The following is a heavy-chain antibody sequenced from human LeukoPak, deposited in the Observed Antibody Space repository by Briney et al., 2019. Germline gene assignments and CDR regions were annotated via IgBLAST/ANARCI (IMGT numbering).Heavy chain of an antibody. CDR1: GFTFSGSA. J-gene: IGHJ4*02. Sequence: GRSLRLSCAASGFTFSGSAMHWVRQAPGKGLEWVAFISYDGSNKYYADSVKGRFTISRDNSKNTLYLQMNSPTTEDTAVYYCAREAPFDYWGQGTLVTVSS. CDR3: AREAPFDY. V-gene: IGHV3-30*04. CDR2: ISYDGSNK.